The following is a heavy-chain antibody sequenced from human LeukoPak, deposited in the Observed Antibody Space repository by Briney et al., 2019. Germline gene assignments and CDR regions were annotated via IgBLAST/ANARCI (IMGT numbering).Heavy chain of an antibody. CDR1: GGSISSYY. V-gene: IGHV4-4*07. CDR3: ARVLIAVDAFDI. Sequence: KPSETLSLTCSVSGGSISSYYWSWIRQPAGKGLEWIGRIYPSGGTNYNPSLKSRVTISVDTSKNQFSLKLSSVTAADTAVYYCARVLIAVDAFDIWGQGTMVTVSS. D-gene: IGHD6-19*01. J-gene: IGHJ3*02. CDR2: IYPSGGT.